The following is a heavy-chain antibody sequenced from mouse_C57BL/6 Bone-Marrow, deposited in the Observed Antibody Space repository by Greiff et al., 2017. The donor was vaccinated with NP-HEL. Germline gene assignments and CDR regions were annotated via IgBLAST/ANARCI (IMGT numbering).Heavy chain of an antibody. CDR3: AREYYYGSSYFDY. CDR2: IYPGSGNT. D-gene: IGHD1-1*01. V-gene: IGHV1-66*01. CDR1: GYSFTSYY. J-gene: IGHJ2*01. Sequence: QVQLQQSGPELVKPGASVKISCKASGYSFTSYYIHWVKQRPGQGLEWIGWIYPGSGNTKYNEKFKGKATLTADTSSSTAYMQLSSLTSEDSAVYYCAREYYYGSSYFDYWGQGTTLTVSS.